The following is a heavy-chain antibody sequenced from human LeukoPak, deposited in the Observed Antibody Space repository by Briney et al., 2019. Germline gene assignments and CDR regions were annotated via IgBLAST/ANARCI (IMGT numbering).Heavy chain of an antibody. CDR1: DFTFSNYI. CDR3: AKAEGATLYYYGVDV. V-gene: IGHV3-21*01. CDR2: ISSGSSVI. Sequence: GGSLRLSCAASDFTFSNYIMNWVRQAPGKGLEWVSSISSGSSVIYYADSVKGRFTISRDNAKNSLYLQTNSLRAEDTAVYYCAKAEGATLYYYGVDVWGQGTTVTVSS. J-gene: IGHJ6*02.